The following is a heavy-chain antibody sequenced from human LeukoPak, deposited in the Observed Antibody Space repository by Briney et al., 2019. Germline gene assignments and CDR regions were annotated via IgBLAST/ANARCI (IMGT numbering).Heavy chain of an antibody. CDR3: ARAIWESSTSCYFDY. V-gene: IGHV1-18*01. J-gene: IGHJ4*02. D-gene: IGHD2-2*01. CDR1: GYTFTSYV. CDR2: ISAYNGNT. Sequence: GASVKVSCKASGYTFTSYVISWVRPAPGQGLEWMGWISAYNGNTNYAQKLHGRVTMTTDTSTSTAYMELRSLSSDDTAVYYCARAIWESSTSCYFDYWGRGTLVTVSS.